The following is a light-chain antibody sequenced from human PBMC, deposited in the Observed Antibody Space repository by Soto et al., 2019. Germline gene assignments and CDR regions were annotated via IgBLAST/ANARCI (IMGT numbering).Light chain of an antibody. V-gene: IGLV1-51*02. CDR2: ENN. CDR3: GTWDSSLSAVDV. CDR1: SSNIGNNY. Sequence: QSVLTQPPSVSAAPGQKVTISCSGSSSNIGNNYVSWYQQLPGTAPKLLIYENNKRPSGIPDRCSGSKSGTSATLGITGLQTGDEADYYCGTWDSSLSAVDVFGTGTKLTVL. J-gene: IGLJ1*01.